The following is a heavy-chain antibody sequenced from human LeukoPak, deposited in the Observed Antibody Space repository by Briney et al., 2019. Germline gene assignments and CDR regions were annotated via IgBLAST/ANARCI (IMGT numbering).Heavy chain of an antibody. J-gene: IGHJ4*02. CDR2: INWNGGST. Sequence: RTGGSLRLSCAASGFTFDDYGLNWVRQAPGKGLEWVSGINWNGGSTGYADSVKGRFTISRDNSKNTLYLQMNSLRAEDTAVYYCAKGGLVGPIVDWGQGTLVTVSS. CDR1: GFTFDDYG. D-gene: IGHD1-26*01. V-gene: IGHV3-20*04. CDR3: AKGGLVGPIVD.